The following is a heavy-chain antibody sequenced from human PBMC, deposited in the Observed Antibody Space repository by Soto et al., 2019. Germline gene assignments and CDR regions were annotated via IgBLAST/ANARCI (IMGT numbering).Heavy chain of an antibody. V-gene: IGHV3-66*01. CDR2: IYSGGTT. D-gene: IGHD3-22*01. J-gene: IGHJ4*02. Sequence: EVQLVESGGGLVQPGGSLRLSCAASGFTVSSNYMSWVRQAPGKGLEWVSIIYSGGTTYYADSVKGRFTISRDNSKNTLYLQMNGLRAEDTAVYYCARDVEVGDSSGHDYWGQGTLVTVSS. CDR3: ARDVEVGDSSGHDY. CDR1: GFTVSSNY.